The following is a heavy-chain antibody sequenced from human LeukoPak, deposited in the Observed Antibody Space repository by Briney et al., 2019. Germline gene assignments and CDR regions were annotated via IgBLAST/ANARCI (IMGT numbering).Heavy chain of an antibody. CDR1: GASISSGDYY. CDR3: ATSGYYVFDY. J-gene: IGHJ4*02. D-gene: IGHD3-9*01. V-gene: IGHV4-31*03. CDR2: IYYSGST. Sequence: PSQTLSLTCTVSGASISSGDYYWNWIRQHPGKGLEWIGYIYYSGSTYYNPSLKGRVTMSVDTSKNQFSLKLGSVTAADTAVYNCATSGYYVFDYWGQGTLVTVSS.